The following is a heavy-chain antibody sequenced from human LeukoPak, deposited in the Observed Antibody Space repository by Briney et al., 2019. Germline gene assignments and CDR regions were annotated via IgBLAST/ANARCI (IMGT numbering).Heavy chain of an antibody. CDR3: ARESTYNYAYALDY. D-gene: IGHD5-18*01. CDR1: GFTFGRYW. V-gene: IGHV3-7*01. Sequence: GGSLRLSCAASGFTFGRYWMSWVRQAPGKGLEWVANMKYDGSEIYYVDTVKGRFTISRDNAKNSLYLQTNSLRAEDTAVYFCARESTYNYAYALDYWGQGILVTVSS. J-gene: IGHJ4*02. CDR2: MKYDGSEI.